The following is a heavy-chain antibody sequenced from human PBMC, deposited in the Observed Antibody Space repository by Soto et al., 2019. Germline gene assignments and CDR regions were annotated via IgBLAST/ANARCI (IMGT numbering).Heavy chain of an antibody. J-gene: IGHJ4*02. Sequence: SETLSLTCAVSGGSISSGGYSWSWIRQPPGTGLEWVGEINHSGSTNYNPSLKSRVTISVDTSKNQFSLKLTSVASADTAVYYSARAKITALFDYWGQGTMVSVSS. V-gene: IGHV4-30-2*01. CDR1: GGSISSGGYS. CDR2: INHSGST. CDR3: ARAKITALFDY. D-gene: IGHD3-10*01.